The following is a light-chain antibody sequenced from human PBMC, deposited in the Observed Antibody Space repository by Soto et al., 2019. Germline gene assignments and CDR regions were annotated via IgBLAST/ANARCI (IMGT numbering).Light chain of an antibody. CDR1: QSVSSN. CDR3: QQHNNWPLT. CDR2: GVS. Sequence: EIVMTQSPGTLSVSPGERATLSCRASQSVSSNLAWYQRKPGQAPRLLIYGVSTRATGIPARFSGSGSGTEFTLTISSLQSEDLAVYYCQQHNNWPLTFGGGTKVELK. V-gene: IGKV3-15*01. J-gene: IGKJ4*01.